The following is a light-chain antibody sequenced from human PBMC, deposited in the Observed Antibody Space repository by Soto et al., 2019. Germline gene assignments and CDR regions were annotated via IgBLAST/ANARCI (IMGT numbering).Light chain of an antibody. V-gene: IGKV3-15*01. Sequence: IVVSHSPATLSVSKGERATLSCRASQSVSSNFAWYQQKPGQAPRLLIYDASTRATGIPARFSGSGSGTEFTLTISSLQSEDFAVYYCQQYKKWPRTFGHGTKVDIK. CDR1: QSVSSN. CDR2: DAS. CDR3: QQYKKWPRT. J-gene: IGKJ1*01.